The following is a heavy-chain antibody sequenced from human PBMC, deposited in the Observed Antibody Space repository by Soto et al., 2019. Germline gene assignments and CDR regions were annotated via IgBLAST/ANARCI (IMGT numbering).Heavy chain of an antibody. D-gene: IGHD2-8*01. V-gene: IGHV4-39*01. CDR2: VYYRGRS. Sequence: SETLSLTCTVCGGSVSNRNYYWGWIGQSPGKGLEWIGSVYYRGRSYSKSSVKSRVTISVDTSKNQFSLNLNSVTASDTAVYYCVSQRTSVLTQAYFDYWGPGALVTVS. CDR1: GGSVSNRNYY. CDR3: VSQRTSVLTQAYFDY. J-gene: IGHJ4*02.